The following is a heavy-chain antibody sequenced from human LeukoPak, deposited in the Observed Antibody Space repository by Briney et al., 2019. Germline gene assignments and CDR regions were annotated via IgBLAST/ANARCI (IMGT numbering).Heavy chain of an antibody. CDR2: IYTSGST. V-gene: IGHV4-61*02. Sequence: SETLSLTCTVSGGSISSGSYYWSWIRQPAGKGLEWIGRIYTSGSTNYNPSLKSRVTISVDTSKNQFSLKLSSVTAADTAVYYCAGGWYLLLQNDYWGQGTLVTVSS. CDR3: AGGWYLLLQNDY. J-gene: IGHJ4*02. CDR1: GGSISSGSYY. D-gene: IGHD4-23*01.